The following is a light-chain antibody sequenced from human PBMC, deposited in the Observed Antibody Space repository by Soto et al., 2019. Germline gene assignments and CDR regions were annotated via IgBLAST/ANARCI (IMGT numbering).Light chain of an antibody. J-gene: IGLJ1*01. V-gene: IGLV1-51*01. CDR1: SSNIGNNY. Sequence: QSLLTQPHSVSAAGGQKVTIACSGSSSNIGNNYVSWYQQVPGTAPKLLINDNNKRPSGNPDRFSGSKSGTSATLGISGLKTEDEADYYRGTWDSSLSVHVFGTGTKVT. CDR2: DNN. CDR3: GTWDSSLSVHV.